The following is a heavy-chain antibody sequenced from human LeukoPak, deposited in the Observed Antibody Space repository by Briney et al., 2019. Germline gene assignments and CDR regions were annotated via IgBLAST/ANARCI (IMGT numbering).Heavy chain of an antibody. CDR1: GYTFTSYA. V-gene: IGHV1-2*02. Sequence: ASVKVSCKASGYTFTSYAMHWVRQAPGQGLEWMGWINPNSGGTNYAQKFQGRVTMTRDTSISTAYMELSRLRSDDTAVYYCARSTYYDILTGYPAYYWGQGTLVTVSS. D-gene: IGHD3-9*01. J-gene: IGHJ4*02. CDR2: INPNSGGT. CDR3: ARSTYYDILTGYPAYY.